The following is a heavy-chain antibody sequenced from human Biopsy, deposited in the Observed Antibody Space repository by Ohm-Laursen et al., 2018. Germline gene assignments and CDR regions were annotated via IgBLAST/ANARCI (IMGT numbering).Heavy chain of an antibody. CDR1: GGSISSNYYY. J-gene: IGHJ6*02. CDR2: IYGSGST. CDR3: AREGLDWDNRRYKGLDV. D-gene: IGHD1/OR15-1a*01. Sequence: PSDTLSLTCTVSGGSISSNYYYWTWIRRPAGKGLEWIGRIYGSGSTNYNPSLRGRVTLSGDTSKNQVSLRLRSVTAADTAVYYCAREGLDWDNRRYKGLDVWGQGATVIVSS. V-gene: IGHV4-61*02.